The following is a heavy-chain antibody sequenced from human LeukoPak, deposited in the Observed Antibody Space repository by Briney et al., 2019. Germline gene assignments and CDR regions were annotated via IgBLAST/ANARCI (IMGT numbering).Heavy chain of an antibody. Sequence: GGSLRLSCAASGFSFSTYSMNWVRQAPGKGLEWVSYTSSSSSLIYYADSVKGRFTISRDNAKNSLYLQMNSLRDEDTAVYYCARADCSGGSCYSGYWGQGTLVTVSS. CDR1: GFSFSTYS. V-gene: IGHV3-48*02. CDR2: TSSSSSLI. D-gene: IGHD2-15*01. J-gene: IGHJ4*02. CDR3: ARADCSGGSCYSGY.